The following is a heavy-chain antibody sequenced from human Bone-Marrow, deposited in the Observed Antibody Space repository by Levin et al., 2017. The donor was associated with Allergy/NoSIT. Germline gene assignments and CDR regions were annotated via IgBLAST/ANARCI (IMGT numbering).Heavy chain of an antibody. CDR3: AKVSNRAKWFDP. CDR1: GFTFSSYG. CDR2: ISYDGSNK. J-gene: IGHJ5*02. Sequence: GGSLRLSCAASGFTFSSYGMHWVRQAPGKGLEWVAVISYDGSNKYYADSVKGRFTISRDKSKNTLYLQMNSLRAEDTAVYYCAKVSNRAKWFDPWGQGTLVTVSS. V-gene: IGHV3-30*18.